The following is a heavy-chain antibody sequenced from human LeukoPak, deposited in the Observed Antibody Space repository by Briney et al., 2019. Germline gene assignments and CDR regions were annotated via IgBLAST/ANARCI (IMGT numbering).Heavy chain of an antibody. Sequence: SGGSLKLSCAASGFTFGDSPMHWVRQASGKGLEWVGRIRDKVNNYATAYAASVKGMFTISRDDSKNTAYLQMNGLRTEDTAVYFCTSQRVGTSTFDYWSQGTLVTVSS. D-gene: IGHD2-21*02. V-gene: IGHV3-73*01. CDR3: TSQRVGTSTFDY. CDR1: GFTFGDSP. J-gene: IGHJ4*02. CDR2: IRDKVNNYAT.